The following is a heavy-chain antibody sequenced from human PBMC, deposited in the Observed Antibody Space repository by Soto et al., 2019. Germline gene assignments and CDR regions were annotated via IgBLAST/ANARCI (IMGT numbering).Heavy chain of an antibody. D-gene: IGHD2-15*01. J-gene: IGHJ5*02. CDR3: ATDMGDRYCSGGSCSSPSWFDP. V-gene: IGHV1-24*01. Sequence: GASVKVSCKVSGYNLPELFMDWVRKAPGKRLGWVGGFDPEDGETIYAQKFQGRVTMTEDTSTDTAYMELSSLRSEDTAVYYCATDMGDRYCSGGSCSSPSWFDPWGQGTLVTVSS. CDR2: FDPEDGET. CDR1: GYNLPELF.